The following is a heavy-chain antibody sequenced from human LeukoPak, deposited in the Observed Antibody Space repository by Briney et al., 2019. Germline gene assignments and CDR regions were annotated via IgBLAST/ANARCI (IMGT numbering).Heavy chain of an antibody. D-gene: IGHD4-17*01. CDR1: GGSISSGGYY. V-gene: IGHV4-31*03. J-gene: IGHJ4*02. Sequence: PSQTLSLTYTVSGGSISSGGYYWSWIRQHPGKGLEWIGYIYYSGSTYYNPSLKSRVTISVDTSKNQFSLKLSSVTAADTAVYYCARGGAHGDYVGYWGQGTLVTVSS. CDR2: IYYSGST. CDR3: ARGGAHGDYVGY.